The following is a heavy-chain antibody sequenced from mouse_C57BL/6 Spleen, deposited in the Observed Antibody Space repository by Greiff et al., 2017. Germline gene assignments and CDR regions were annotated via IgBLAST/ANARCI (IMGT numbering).Heavy chain of an antibody. CDR3: TTGDYDDYYAMDY. CDR2: IDPEDGDT. CDR1: GFNIKDYY. Sequence: VQLQQSGAELVRPGASVKLSCTASGFNIKDYYMHWVKQRPEQGLEWIGRIDPEDGDTEYDPKFQGKATMTADTSSKTAYLQLSSLTSEDTAVYYGTTGDYDDYYAMDYWGQGTSVTVSS. J-gene: IGHJ4*01. V-gene: IGHV14-1*01. D-gene: IGHD2-4*01.